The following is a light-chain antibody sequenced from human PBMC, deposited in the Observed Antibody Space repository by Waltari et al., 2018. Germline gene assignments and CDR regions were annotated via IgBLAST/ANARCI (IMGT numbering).Light chain of an antibody. Sequence: EAVLTQYPGFQSVTPKEKVTFTCRASQSIGSNLHWYQQKPGQSPKLLIKFASQSVSGVPSRFSGSGSGTDFTLTINRLETEDAATYYCHQTNSFPRTFGQGTQLEIK. V-gene: IGKV6-21*01. CDR3: HQTNSFPRT. CDR1: QSIGSN. CDR2: FAS. J-gene: IGKJ2*02.